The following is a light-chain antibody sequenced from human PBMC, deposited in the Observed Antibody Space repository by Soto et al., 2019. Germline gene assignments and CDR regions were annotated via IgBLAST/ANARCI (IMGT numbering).Light chain of an antibody. CDR2: DAS. CDR3: QQYNSYSGT. Sequence: MSLAPSALSASDGDRVSISCRASRAITNHLNWYQQKPGKAPKLLIYDASSLESGVPSRFSGSGSVTEFTLTISRLQPDDFAGYYCQQYNSYSGTFGQGTKVDIK. V-gene: IGKV1-5*01. CDR1: RAITNH. J-gene: IGKJ1*01.